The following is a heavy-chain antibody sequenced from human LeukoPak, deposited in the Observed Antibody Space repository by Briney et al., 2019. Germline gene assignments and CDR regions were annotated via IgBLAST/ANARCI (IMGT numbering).Heavy chain of an antibody. V-gene: IGHV3-15*01. CDR1: GFTFSNAW. CDR3: TTIRGFCSGGSCFGY. CDR2: IKSETDGGTT. J-gene: IGHJ4*02. D-gene: IGHD2-15*01. Sequence: AGGSLRLSCAVSGFTFSNAWMSWVRQAPGKGLEWVGRIKSETDGGTTDYAAPVKGRFTVSRDESKNTLYLQMNSLKTEDTAVYYCTTIRGFCSGGSCFGYWGQGTLVTVSS.